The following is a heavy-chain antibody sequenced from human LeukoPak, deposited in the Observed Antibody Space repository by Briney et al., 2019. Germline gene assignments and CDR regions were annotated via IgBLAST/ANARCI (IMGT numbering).Heavy chain of an antibody. CDR3: ARHEVGYYYGSWSYYRSYYFDY. D-gene: IGHD3-10*01. V-gene: IGHV5-10-1*01. J-gene: IGHJ4*02. CDR2: IDPSDSYT. Sequence: GESLRISCKGSEYSFTSYWIGWVRQMPGKGLEWMGRIDPSDSYTNYSPSFQGHVTISADKSISTAYLQWSNLKASDTAMYYCARHEVGYYYGSWSYYRSYYFDYWGQGTLVTVSS. CDR1: EYSFTSYW.